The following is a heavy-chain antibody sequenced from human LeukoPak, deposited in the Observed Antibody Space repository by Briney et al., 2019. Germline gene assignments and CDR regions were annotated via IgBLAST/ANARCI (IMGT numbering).Heavy chain of an antibody. D-gene: IGHD3-16*01. V-gene: IGHV3-23*01. CDR3: AKVGAGYYYMDV. CDR2: ISGSGGST. Sequence: GGSLRLSCAVSGFAFGSEAMSWVRQAPGKGLEWVSAISGSGGSTYYADSVKGRFTISRDNSKNTLYLQMNSLRAEDTAVYYCAKVGAGYYYMDVWGKGTTVTVSS. J-gene: IGHJ6*03. CDR1: GFAFGSEA.